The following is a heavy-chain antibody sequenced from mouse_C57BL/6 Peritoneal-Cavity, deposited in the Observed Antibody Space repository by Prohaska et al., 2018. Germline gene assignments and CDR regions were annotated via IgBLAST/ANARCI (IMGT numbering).Heavy chain of an antibody. J-gene: IGHJ4*01. CDR2: INPYNGGT. D-gene: IGHD1-1*01. CDR3: ARDYYGSSWGYYAMDY. Sequence: GKSLEWIGVINPYNGGTSYNQKFKGKATLTVDKSSSTAYMELNSLTSEDSAVYYCARDYYGSSWGYYAMDYWGQGTSVTVSS. V-gene: IGHV1-19*01.